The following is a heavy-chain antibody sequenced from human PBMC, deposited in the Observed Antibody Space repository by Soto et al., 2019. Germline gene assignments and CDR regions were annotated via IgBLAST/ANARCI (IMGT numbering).Heavy chain of an antibody. D-gene: IGHD3-22*01. CDR1: GFTFSSYW. J-gene: IGHJ4*02. CDR2: IKQDGSEK. Sequence: PGGSLRLSCAASGFTFSSYWMSWVRQAPGKGLEWVANIKQDGSEKYYVDSVKGRFTISRDNAKNSLYLQMNSLRAEDTAVYYCARHYDSSGYYYFDDWGQGTLVTVSS. CDR3: ARHYDSSGYYYFDD. V-gene: IGHV3-7*01.